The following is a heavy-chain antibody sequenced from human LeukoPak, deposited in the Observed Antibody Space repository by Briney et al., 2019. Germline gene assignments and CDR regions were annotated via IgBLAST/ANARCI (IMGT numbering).Heavy chain of an antibody. CDR2: IYYSGST. CDR3: ARGSDIVAMIWFDP. Sequence: PSQTLSLTCTVSGGSIGSGDYYWSWIRQHPGKGLEWIGYIYYSGSTYYNPSLKSRVTISGDTSKNQFSLKLSSVTAADTAVYYCARGSDIVAMIWFDPWGQGILVTVSS. CDR1: GGSIGSGDYY. D-gene: IGHD5-12*01. J-gene: IGHJ5*02. V-gene: IGHV4-31*03.